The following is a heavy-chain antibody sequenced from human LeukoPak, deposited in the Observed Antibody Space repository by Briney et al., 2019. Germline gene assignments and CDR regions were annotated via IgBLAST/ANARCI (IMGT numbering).Heavy chain of an antibody. J-gene: IGHJ6*02. Sequence: HPGGSLRLSCAASGFTFSSYAMHWVRQAPGKGLEWVAVISYDGSNKYYADSVKGRFTISRDNSKNTLYLQMNSLRAEDTAVYYCARECIRSYDILTGYYRIWGMDVWGQETTVTVSS. CDR1: GFTFSSYA. V-gene: IGHV3-30-3*01. D-gene: IGHD3-9*01. CDR3: ARECIRSYDILTGYYRIWGMDV. CDR2: ISYDGSNK.